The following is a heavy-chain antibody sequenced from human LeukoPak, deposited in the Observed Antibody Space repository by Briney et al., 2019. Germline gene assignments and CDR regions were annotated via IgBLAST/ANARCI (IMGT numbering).Heavy chain of an antibody. CDR1: GGSFSGYY. J-gene: IGHJ6*03. D-gene: IGHD2-15*01. CDR3: ARGRAWRSCSGGSCYRQSTYYYYYYYMDV. CDR2: INHSGST. Sequence: PSETLSLTCAVYGGSFSGYYWSWIRQPPGKGLEWFREINHSGSTNYNPSLKSRVTISVDTSKNQFSLKLSSVTAADTAVYYYARGRAWRSCSGGSCYRQSTYYYYYYYMDVWGKGTTVTVSS. V-gene: IGHV4-34*01.